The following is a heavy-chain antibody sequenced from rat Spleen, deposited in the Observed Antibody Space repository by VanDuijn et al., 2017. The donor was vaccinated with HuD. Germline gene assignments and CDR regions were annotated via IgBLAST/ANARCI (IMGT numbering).Heavy chain of an antibody. Sequence: EVQLVESGGGLVQPGRSLKLSCAASGFTFSNYDMAWVRQAPTKGLEWVASLRYDGDSTFYPDSVKGRFTIPRHNAENTVYLQMDSLRSEDTASYYCARHGHYNNYGWFAYWGQGTLVTVSS. CDR3: ARHGHYNNYGWFAY. V-gene: IGHV5S23*01. CDR1: GFTFSNYD. D-gene: IGHD1-10*01. J-gene: IGHJ3*01. CDR2: LRYDGDST.